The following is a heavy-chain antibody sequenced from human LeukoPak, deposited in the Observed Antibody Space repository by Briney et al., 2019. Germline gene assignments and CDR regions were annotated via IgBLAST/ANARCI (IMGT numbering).Heavy chain of an antibody. J-gene: IGHJ4*02. Sequence: PGGSLRLSCAASGFTFSSYSMNWVRQAPGKGLEWVSSISSSSSYIYYADSVKGRFTISRDNAKNSLYLQMNSLRAEDTAVYYCARNRSGWYSVGVYYFDYWGQGTLVTVSS. CDR1: GFTFSSYS. V-gene: IGHV3-21*01. CDR2: ISSSSSYI. D-gene: IGHD6-19*01. CDR3: ARNRSGWYSVGVYYFDY.